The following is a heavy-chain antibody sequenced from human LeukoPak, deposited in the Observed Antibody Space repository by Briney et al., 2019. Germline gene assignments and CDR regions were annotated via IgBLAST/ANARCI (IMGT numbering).Heavy chain of an antibody. CDR2: INDSGDNT. CDR3: ARSLKWNLVGFDY. CDR1: RFTFSNSG. V-gene: IGHV3-23*01. Sequence: PGGSLRLSCAASRFTFSNSGRNWVRQAPGKGLEWVSVINDSGDNTFYADAVKGRFTISRDNSKSTLYLQMSSLRVDDTAVYYCARSLKWNLVGFDYWGQGILVTVSS. D-gene: IGHD1-1*01. J-gene: IGHJ4*02.